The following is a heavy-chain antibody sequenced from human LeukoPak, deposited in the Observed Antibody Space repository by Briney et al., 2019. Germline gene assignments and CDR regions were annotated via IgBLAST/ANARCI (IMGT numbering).Heavy chain of an antibody. V-gene: IGHV4-34*01. CDR2: INHSGST. CDR1: GGSFSGYY. Sequence: SETLSLTCAVYGGSFSGYYWSWIRQPPGKGLEWIGEINHSGSTNYNPSLKSRVTISVDTSKNQFSLKLSSVTAADTAVYYCARDESITIFGVVNYYFDYWGQGTLVTVSS. D-gene: IGHD3-3*01. J-gene: IGHJ4*02. CDR3: ARDESITIFGVVNYYFDY.